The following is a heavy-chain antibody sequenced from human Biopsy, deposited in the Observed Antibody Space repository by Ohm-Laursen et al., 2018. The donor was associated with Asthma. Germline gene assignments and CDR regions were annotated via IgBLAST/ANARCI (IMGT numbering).Heavy chain of an antibody. V-gene: IGHV4-39*01. CDR3: ARRITIFGVVQKDHGMDA. CDR2: ISYGGKT. CDR1: GGSMTPTSHY. J-gene: IGHJ6*02. Sequence: GTLSLTCMVSGGSMTPTSHYWDWIRQAPGKGLEWIGYISYGGKTSYNPSLKNRVTISRDTSKNQFSLRLTSVTAADTAVYFCARRITIFGVVQKDHGMDAWGQGTTVTVSS. D-gene: IGHD3-3*01.